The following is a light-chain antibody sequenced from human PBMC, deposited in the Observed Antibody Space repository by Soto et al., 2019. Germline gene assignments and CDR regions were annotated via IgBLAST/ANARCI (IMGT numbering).Light chain of an antibody. CDR2: EVS. J-gene: IGLJ2*01. V-gene: IGLV2-14*01. Sequence: QSALTQPASVSGSPGQSITISCTGTSSDVGGYNYVSWYQQHPGKAPKLMIYEVSNRPSGVSNRFSGSKSGTSATLGITGLQTGDEADYYCATWDSSLSAVVVGGGTKVTVL. CDR3: ATWDSSLSAVV. CDR1: SSDVGGYNY.